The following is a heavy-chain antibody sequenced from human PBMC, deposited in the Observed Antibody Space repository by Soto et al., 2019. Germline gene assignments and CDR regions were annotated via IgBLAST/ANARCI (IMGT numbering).Heavy chain of an antibody. CDR3: ARDRGSSRLRFLDVAYYYGMDV. Sequence: QVQLVESGGGVVQPGRSLRLSCAASGFTFSSYAMHWVRQAPGKGLEWVAVISYDGSNKYYADSVKGRFTISRDNSKNTLYLQMNSLRAEDTAVYYCARDRGSSRLRFLDVAYYYGMDVWGQGTTVTVSS. CDR1: GFTFSSYA. D-gene: IGHD3-3*01. CDR2: ISYDGSNK. J-gene: IGHJ6*02. V-gene: IGHV3-30-3*01.